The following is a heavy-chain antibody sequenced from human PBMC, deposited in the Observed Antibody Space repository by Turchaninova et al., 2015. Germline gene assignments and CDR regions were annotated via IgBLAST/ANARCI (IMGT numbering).Heavy chain of an antibody. CDR2: IYYSGST. CDR3: ARRNRATAAFDI. Sequence: QLQLQESGPGLVKPSETLSLTCTVSGGSISSSSYYWGWIRQHPGKGLEWIGSIYYSGSTYYNPSLKSRVTISVDTSKNQFSLKLSSVTAADTAVYYCARRNRATAAFDIWGQGTMVTVSS. CDR1: GGSISSSSYY. V-gene: IGHV4-39*01. D-gene: IGHD5-12*01. J-gene: IGHJ3*02.